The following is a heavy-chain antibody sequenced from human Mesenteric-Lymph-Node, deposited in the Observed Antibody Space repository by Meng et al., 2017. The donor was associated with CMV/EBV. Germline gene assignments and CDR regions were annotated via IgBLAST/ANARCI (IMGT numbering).Heavy chain of an antibody. Sequence: ASVKVSCKASGGPFSRDAIAWVRQAPGQGLEWMGWMNPNSGNTGYAQKFQGRVTMARNTSINTAYMELSSLGSEDTAVHYCVRNKVGARYFDYWGQGTLVTVSS. CDR1: GGPFSRDA. V-gene: IGHV1-8*01. D-gene: IGHD1-26*01. CDR2: MNPNSGNT. CDR3: VRNKVGARYFDY. J-gene: IGHJ4*02.